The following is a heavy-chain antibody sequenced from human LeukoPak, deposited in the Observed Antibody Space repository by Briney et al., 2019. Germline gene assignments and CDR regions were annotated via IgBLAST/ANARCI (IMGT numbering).Heavy chain of an antibody. J-gene: IGHJ4*02. V-gene: IGHV3-30*02. D-gene: IGHD1-26*01. Sequence: GGSLRLACAASGFTFIDSGMNWVRQAPGKGLEWLTFIRYDGTNEYFADSVKGRFTISRDNSQKKLFLQMNNLRPDDTALYYCARGTSSPGYFDLWGQGTQVTVSS. CDR3: ARGTSSPGYFDL. CDR1: GFTFIDSG. CDR2: IRYDGTNE.